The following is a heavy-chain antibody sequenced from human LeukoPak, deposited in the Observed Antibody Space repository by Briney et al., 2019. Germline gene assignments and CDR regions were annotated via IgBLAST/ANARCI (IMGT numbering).Heavy chain of an antibody. Sequence: PGGSLRLSCAASGFTVSSSYMSWVRQAPGKGLEWGSVIYSGGSGSTYYADSVKGRFTISRDNSKNTLNLQMNSLRAEDTAVYYCAHRKATSWAHDYWGQGTLVTVSS. J-gene: IGHJ4*02. CDR1: GFTVSSSY. CDR3: AHRKATSWAHDY. V-gene: IGHV3-53*01. D-gene: IGHD2-2*01. CDR2: IYSGGSGST.